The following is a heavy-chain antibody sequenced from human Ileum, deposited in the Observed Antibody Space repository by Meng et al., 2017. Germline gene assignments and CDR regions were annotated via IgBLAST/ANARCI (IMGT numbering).Heavy chain of an antibody. J-gene: IGHJ4*02. Sequence: GGPLRLSCAASGFTFSPYTMDWDRQAPGKGLEWVASIISSDKNIYYADSVKGRFTISRDNAKSSLYLQMNSLRDEDTAVYYCARERAGYYYDYWGQGTLVTVSS. CDR2: IISSDKNI. CDR3: ARERAGYYYDY. V-gene: IGHV3-21*01. D-gene: IGHD3-9*01. CDR1: GFTFSPYT.